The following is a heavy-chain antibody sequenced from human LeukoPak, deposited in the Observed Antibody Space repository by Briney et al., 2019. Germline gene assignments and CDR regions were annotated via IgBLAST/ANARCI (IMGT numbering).Heavy chain of an antibody. CDR3: AKRPTVTTSGFFDY. V-gene: IGHV3-23*01. J-gene: IGHJ4*02. D-gene: IGHD4-17*01. CDR1: GFTFSTYA. CDR2: ISGSGDIT. Sequence: PGGSLRPSCAASGFTFSTYAMSWARQAPGKGLEWVSSISGSGDITYHADSVKGRFTISRDNSKNTLYLQMNSLRAEDTAVYYCAKRPTVTTSGFFDYWGQGTLVTVSS.